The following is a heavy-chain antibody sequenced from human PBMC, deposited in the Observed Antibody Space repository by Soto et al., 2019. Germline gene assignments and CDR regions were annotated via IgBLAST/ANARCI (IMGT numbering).Heavy chain of an antibody. Sequence: PGGSLRLSCAASGFTFDDYAMHWVRQAPGKGLEWVSGISWNSGSIGYADSVKGRFTISRDNAKNSLYLQMNSLRAEDTALYYCAKDSSRFLEWLPANFDYWGQGTLVTVSS. V-gene: IGHV3-9*01. J-gene: IGHJ4*02. CDR1: GFTFDDYA. D-gene: IGHD3-3*01. CDR2: ISWNSGSI. CDR3: AKDSSRFLEWLPANFDY.